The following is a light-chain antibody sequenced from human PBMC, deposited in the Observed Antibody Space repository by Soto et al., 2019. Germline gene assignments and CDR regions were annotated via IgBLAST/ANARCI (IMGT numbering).Light chain of an antibody. CDR1: QSVCGN. J-gene: IGKJ5*01. Sequence: EIVLTQSPGSLSLSPGDRATLSCRASQSVCGNVAWYQQIPGQPPKLLIFGASSRATGIADKFSGSGSGTDSTLTISRLEPADFALYYCQHYGAAPITFGQGTRLEIK. CDR2: GAS. CDR3: QHYGAAPIT. V-gene: IGKV3-20*01.